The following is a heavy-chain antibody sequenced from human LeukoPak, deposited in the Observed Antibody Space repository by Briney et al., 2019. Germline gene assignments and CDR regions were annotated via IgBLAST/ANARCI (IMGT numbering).Heavy chain of an antibody. J-gene: IGHJ4*02. CDR2: INHSGST. CDR3: ARQVGYSYGTFDY. Sequence: SETLSLTCAVYGGSFSGYYWSWIRQPPGKGLEWIGEINHSGSTNYNPSLKSRVTISVDTSKNQFSLKLSSVTAADTAVYYCARQVGYSYGTFDYWGQGTLVTVSS. D-gene: IGHD5-18*01. CDR1: GGSFSGYY. V-gene: IGHV4-34*01.